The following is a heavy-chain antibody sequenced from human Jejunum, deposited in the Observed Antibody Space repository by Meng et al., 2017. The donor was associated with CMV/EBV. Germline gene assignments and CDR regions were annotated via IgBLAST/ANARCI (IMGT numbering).Heavy chain of an antibody. CDR2: IIPIPRTS. V-gene: IGHV1-69*05. D-gene: IGHD3-16*01. J-gene: IGHJ3*01. CDR1: GGTFSRYV. Sequence: CKASGGTFSRYVITWVWQAPGQGLEWMGGIIPIPRTSSYEQKVQDRVTITTDESTSTAYMELSSLRSEDTAVYYCTKIPWGFPFDFWGQGTVVTVSS. CDR3: TKIPWGFPFDF.